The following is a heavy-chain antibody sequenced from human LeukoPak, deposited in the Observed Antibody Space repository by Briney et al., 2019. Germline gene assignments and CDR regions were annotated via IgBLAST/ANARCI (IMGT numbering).Heavy chain of an antibody. CDR1: GGSISTYY. Sequence: SETLPLTCTVSGGSISTYYWTWIRQPPGKGLEWIGYIYYSGSTNYNPSLRGRVTISLDTSKNQFSLKLNSVTAADTAVYYCARRVTGRGTYYFDYWGQGTLVTVSS. J-gene: IGHJ4*02. V-gene: IGHV4-59*08. D-gene: IGHD3-16*01. CDR2: IYYSGST. CDR3: ARRVTGRGTYYFDY.